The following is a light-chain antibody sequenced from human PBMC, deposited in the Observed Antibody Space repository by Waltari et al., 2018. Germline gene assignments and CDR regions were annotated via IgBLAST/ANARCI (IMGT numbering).Light chain of an antibody. CDR1: SRDVGAYNL. V-gene: IGLV2-8*01. CDR2: EVS. Sequence: QSALTQPPSASGSPGQSVTISCTGSSRDVGAYNLVSWYQQRPGRPPKLIIYEVSKRPSGVPDRFSGSKSANTAALTVSGLQAEDEGDYYCCSFAGSLYVFGTATKVTVL. J-gene: IGLJ1*01. CDR3: CSFAGSLYV.